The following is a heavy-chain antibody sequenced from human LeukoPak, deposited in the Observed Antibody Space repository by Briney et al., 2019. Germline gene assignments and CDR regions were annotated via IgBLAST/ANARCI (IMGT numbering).Heavy chain of an antibody. CDR1: GFTFSDYY. J-gene: IGHJ4*02. Sequence: PGGSLRLFCAASGFTFSDYYMSWIRQAPGKGLEWVSYISSSGSTIYYADSIKGRFTISRDNANNFLYLQMNSLRAEDTAVYYCATETNGRHYDYWGQGTLLTVSS. V-gene: IGHV3-11*04. CDR2: ISSSGSTI. D-gene: IGHD1-14*01. CDR3: ATETNGRHYDY.